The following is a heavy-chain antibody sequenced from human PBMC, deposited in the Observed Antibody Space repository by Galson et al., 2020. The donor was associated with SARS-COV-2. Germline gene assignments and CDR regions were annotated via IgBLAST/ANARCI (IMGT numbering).Heavy chain of an antibody. V-gene: IGHV3-23*01. CDR2: VSGSGGSA. J-gene: IGHJ4*01. CDR3: AKGTTVVTVYYFDY. Sequence: GGSLRLSCAASGFTFSSHAMSWVRQAPGKGLEWVSAVSGSGGSADYADSVKGRLTISRDNSKNTLYLQMNSLRAEDTAVYYCAKGTTVVTVYYFDYWGHGTLVTVSS. D-gene: IGHD4-17*01. CDR1: GFTFSSHA.